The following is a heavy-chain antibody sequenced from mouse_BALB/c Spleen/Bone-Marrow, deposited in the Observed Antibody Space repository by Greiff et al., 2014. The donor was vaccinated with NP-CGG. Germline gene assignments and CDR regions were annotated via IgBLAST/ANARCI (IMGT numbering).Heavy chain of an antibody. J-gene: IGHJ4*01. Sequence: VQLQQSGAELVKPGASVKLSCGASGYTFTNYYMYWVKQRPGQGLEWIGEINPGNGGTNFNEKFKSKATLTVDKSSSTAYMQLSSLTSEDSAVYYCTRLPHWGQGTSVTVSS. CDR2: INPGNGGT. CDR1: GYTFTNYY. D-gene: IGHD5-1*01. CDR3: TRLPH. V-gene: IGHV1S81*02.